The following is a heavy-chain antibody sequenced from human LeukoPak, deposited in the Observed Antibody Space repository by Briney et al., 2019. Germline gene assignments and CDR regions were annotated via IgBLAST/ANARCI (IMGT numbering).Heavy chain of an antibody. CDR3: ASTVVPAALNWFDP. J-gene: IGHJ5*02. CDR1: GGSFSGYY. Sequence: KPSETLSLTCAVYGGSFSGYYWSWIRQPPGKGLEWIGEINHSGSTNYNPSLKSRVTISVDTSKNQFSLELSSVTAADTAVYYCASTVVPAALNWFDPWGQGTLVTVSS. D-gene: IGHD2-2*01. CDR2: INHSGST. V-gene: IGHV4-34*01.